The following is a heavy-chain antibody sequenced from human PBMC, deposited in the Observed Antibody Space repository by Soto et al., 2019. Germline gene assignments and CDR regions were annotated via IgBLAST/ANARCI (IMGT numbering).Heavy chain of an antibody. J-gene: IGHJ6*02. CDR1: GFTFRNFG. Sequence: QVRLVESGGGVVQHGRSLRLSCSASGFTFRNFGFHWVRQAPGKGLEWVALIWYDGSNKYYVESLKGRVSISRDNSKITLYQEMNSLRFEDTTVYYCARDGDIQGGPPPKNYAMDVWGQGTTVTVSS. V-gene: IGHV3-33*08. CDR2: IWYDGSNK. CDR3: ARDGDIQGGPPPKNYAMDV. D-gene: IGHD5-12*01.